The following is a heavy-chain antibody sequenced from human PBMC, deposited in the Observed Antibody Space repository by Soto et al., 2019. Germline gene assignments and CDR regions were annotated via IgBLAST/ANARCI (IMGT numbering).Heavy chain of an antibody. D-gene: IGHD4-17*01. CDR1: GFTFSSYW. CDR3: ARAYYGDYCWFDP. J-gene: IGHJ5*02. V-gene: IGHV3-7*04. CDR2: IKQDGSDK. Sequence: GGSLRLSCAASGFTFSSYWMSWVRQAPGKGLEWVANIKQDGSDKYYGYSVKGRFTITRDNAKNSLYLQMNSLRAEDTAVYYCARAYYGDYCWFDPWGQGTLVTVSS.